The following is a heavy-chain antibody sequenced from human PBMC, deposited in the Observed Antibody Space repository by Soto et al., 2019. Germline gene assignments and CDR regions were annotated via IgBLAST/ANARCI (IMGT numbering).Heavy chain of an antibody. Sequence: GGSLRLSCATSGLDFNNYDMFWVRQPTGKGLEWVSAIGTKADTFYPDSVKGRFTISRENARNSLYLQMNSLRTGDTGVYYCARSPSGSYPSGNALDIWGQGTMVTVSS. D-gene: IGHD1-26*01. V-gene: IGHV3-13*01. CDR2: IGTKADT. CDR1: GLDFNNYD. J-gene: IGHJ3*02. CDR3: ARSPSGSYPSGNALDI.